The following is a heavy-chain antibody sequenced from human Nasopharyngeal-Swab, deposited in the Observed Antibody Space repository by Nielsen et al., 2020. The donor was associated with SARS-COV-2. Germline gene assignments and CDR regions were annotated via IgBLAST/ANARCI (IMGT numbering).Heavy chain of an antibody. Sequence: VRQMPVKGLEWVSSISGSSSSMFYADSVRGRFTISRDNAKNSLYLQMNSLRAEDTAVYYCSRANYYDDYWGQGTLVTVSS. CDR3: SRANYYDDY. J-gene: IGHJ4*02. V-gene: IGHV3-48*04. D-gene: IGHD3-22*01. CDR2: ISGSSSSM.